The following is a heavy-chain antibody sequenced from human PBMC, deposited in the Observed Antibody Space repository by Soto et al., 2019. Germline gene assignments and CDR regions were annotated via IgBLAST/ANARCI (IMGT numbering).Heavy chain of an antibody. J-gene: IGHJ4*02. CDR3: AKGGYTFAYE. Sequence: SFPASGLSDGTSSMAEVRQPPGKGLEWVSAISPSASDTLYADSVKGRFTISRDNSQNTLFLQMTSLRADDTAVYYCAKGGYTFAYEWGQGALVTVSS. CDR2: ISPSASDT. D-gene: IGHD5-18*01. V-gene: IGHV3-23*01. CDR1: GLSDGTSS.